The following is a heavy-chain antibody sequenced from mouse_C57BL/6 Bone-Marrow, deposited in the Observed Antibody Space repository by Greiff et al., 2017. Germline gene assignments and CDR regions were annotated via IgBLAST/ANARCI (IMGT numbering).Heavy chain of an antibody. J-gene: IGHJ1*03. CDR3: AREGWLLRNWYFDV. CDR2: IYPRDGST. Sequence: VKLQQSGPELVKPGASVKLSCKASGYTFTSYDINWVKQRPGRGLEWIGWIYPRDGSTKYNEKFKGKATLTVDTSSSTAYMELHSLTSEDSAVYFCAREGWLLRNWYFDVWGTGTTVTVSS. D-gene: IGHD2-3*01. V-gene: IGHV1-85*01. CDR1: GYTFTSYD.